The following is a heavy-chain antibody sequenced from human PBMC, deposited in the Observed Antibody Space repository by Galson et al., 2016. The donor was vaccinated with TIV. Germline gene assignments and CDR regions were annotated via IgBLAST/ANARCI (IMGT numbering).Heavy chain of an antibody. CDR2: IIPIFRTT. Sequence: SVKVSCKASGGPFSSYATTWVRQAPGQGLEWVGRIIPIFRTTNYAQRFQGRVTITADEFTGAAYMELNSLRSDDTAVDFCAKESGYNSGYITDWGQGTLVTVSS. CDR3: AKESGYNSGYITD. V-gene: IGHV1-69*13. J-gene: IGHJ1*01. D-gene: IGHD5-18*01. CDR1: GGPFSSYA.